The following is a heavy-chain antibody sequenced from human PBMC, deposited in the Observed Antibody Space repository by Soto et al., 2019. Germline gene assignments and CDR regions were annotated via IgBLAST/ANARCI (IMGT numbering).Heavy chain of an antibody. D-gene: IGHD3-10*01. J-gene: IGHJ6*03. V-gene: IGHV4-39*01. CDR3: ARSGYYYMDV. CDR1: GGSISSSSYY. CDR2: IYYSGST. Sequence: PSETLSLTCTVSGGSISSSSYYWGWIRQPPGKGLEWIGSIYYSGSTYYNPSLKSRVTIPVDTSKNQFSLKLSSVTAADTAVYYCARSGYYYMDVWGKGTTVTVSS.